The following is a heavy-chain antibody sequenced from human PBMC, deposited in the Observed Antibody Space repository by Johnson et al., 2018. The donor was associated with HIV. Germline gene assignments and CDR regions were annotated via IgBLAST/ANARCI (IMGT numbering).Heavy chain of an antibody. CDR3: ARATLLGGSYDI. CDR1: GFTFGDYS. Sequence: VLLVESGGGVVQPGGSLRLSCAASGFTFGDYSMQWVRQAPGKGLEWVSGISWNSGRIGYVDSVKGRFTISRDNAKNSLYLQMNSLRAEDTAMYYCARATLLGGSYDIWGQGTMVTVSS. J-gene: IGHJ3*02. V-gene: IGHV3-9*01. D-gene: IGHD1-26*01. CDR2: ISWNSGRI.